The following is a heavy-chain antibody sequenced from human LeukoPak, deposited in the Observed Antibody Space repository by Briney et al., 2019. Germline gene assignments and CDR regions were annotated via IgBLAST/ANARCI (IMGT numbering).Heavy chain of an antibody. J-gene: IGHJ4*02. CDR3: ARRTSQGSGSYLSTGFDY. Sequence: PSETLSLTCTVSGGSISSSSYYWGWIRQPPGTGLEWIGSIYYSGSTYYNPSLKSRVTISVDTSKNQFSLKLSSVTAADTAVYYCARRTSQGSGSYLSTGFDYWGQGTLVTVSS. V-gene: IGHV4-39*01. CDR2: IYYSGST. D-gene: IGHD1-26*01. CDR1: GGSISSSSYY.